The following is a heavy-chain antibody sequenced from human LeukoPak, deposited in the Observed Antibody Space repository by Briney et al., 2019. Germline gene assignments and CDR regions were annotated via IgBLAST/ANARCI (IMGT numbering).Heavy chain of an antibody. CDR3: ARFLMTTRVHGMDV. V-gene: IGHV1-18*01. J-gene: IGHJ6*02. Sequence: ASVKVSCKASGYDFTSVGITWVRQAPGQGLEWMGWISPYNGNTRYVQKLQGRVTMTTDTSTSTAYMELRSLRFDDTAVYYCARFLMTTRVHGMDVWGQGTTVTVSS. D-gene: IGHD3-16*01. CDR2: ISPYNGNT. CDR1: GYDFTSVG.